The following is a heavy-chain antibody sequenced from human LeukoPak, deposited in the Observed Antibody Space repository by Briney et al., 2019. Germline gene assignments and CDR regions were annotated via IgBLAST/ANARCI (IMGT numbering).Heavy chain of an antibody. Sequence: QTLPLTRPCSLWIHPPNVSPGLCTRQSPSRALEWLGRTYYRSKWSNAYSLSVRSRITISPDTSKNQFYLHLTSVTPEDTAVYYCARGGTGYCHTASCSFDYWGQGTLVTVCS. CDR1: LWIHPPNVSP. D-gene: IGHD2-2*01. CDR3: ARGGTGYCHTASCSFDY. CDR2: TYYRSKWSN. V-gene: IGHV6-1*01. J-gene: IGHJ4*02.